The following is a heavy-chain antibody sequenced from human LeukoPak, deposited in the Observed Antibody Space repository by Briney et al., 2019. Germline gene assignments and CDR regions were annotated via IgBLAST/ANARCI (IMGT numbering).Heavy chain of an antibody. CDR3: TTRRQDGW. V-gene: IGHV3-15*01. D-gene: IGHD2-15*01. CDR1: GFTFSDAW. CDR2: INSTSDGCTI. Sequence: PGESLRLFCGGSGFTFSDAWMRGLRQAPGKGVEWVGCINSTSDGCTIDYAAPVKGRFTISRDDSRNPLYLHMNSLKSDDTTFFYCTTRRQDGWWGQGTLVTVS. J-gene: IGHJ4*02.